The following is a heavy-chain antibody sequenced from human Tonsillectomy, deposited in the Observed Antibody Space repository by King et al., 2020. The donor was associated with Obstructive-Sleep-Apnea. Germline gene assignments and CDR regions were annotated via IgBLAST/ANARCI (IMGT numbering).Heavy chain of an antibody. Sequence: QLQESGPGLVKPSETLSLPCTVSSASISSSSYYWGWIRQPPGKGLEWIGSIYYSGSTYYNPSLKSRITISVDASKNQVSPKLSSVPAADTAVYYCARGSGYCSGGSCKIDSWGRGTLVTVSS. CDR1: SASISSSSYY. J-gene: IGHJ4*02. CDR2: IYYSGST. V-gene: IGHV4-39*07. D-gene: IGHD2-15*01. CDR3: ARGSGYCSGGSCKIDS.